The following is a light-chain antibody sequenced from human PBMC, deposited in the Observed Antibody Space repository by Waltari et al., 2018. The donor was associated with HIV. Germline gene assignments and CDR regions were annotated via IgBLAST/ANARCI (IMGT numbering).Light chain of an antibody. CDR2: QDV. CDR3: QAWASDTAV. J-gene: IGLJ2*01. V-gene: IGLV3-1*01. CDR1: KLGDTY. Sequence: SYDLTQPPSVSVSPGQTAAIPCPGRKLGDTYTSWYQRKAGQAPVLLIYQDVRRPSGISERFSGSSSGDTATLVIYGAQAGDEADYFCQAWASDTAVFGGGTTLTVL.